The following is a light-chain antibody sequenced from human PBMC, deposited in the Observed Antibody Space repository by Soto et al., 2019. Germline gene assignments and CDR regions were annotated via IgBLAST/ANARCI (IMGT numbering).Light chain of an antibody. Sequence: EIVLTQSPGTLSLSTGERATLSCRASQSVSSTYLAWYQQKPGQAPRLLIYVTSSRATGIPDRFSGSGSGTDFTLTISRLEPEDFAVYYCQQSDTFGQGTRLEIK. CDR3: QQSDT. J-gene: IGKJ5*01. V-gene: IGKV3-20*01. CDR1: QSVSSTY. CDR2: VTS.